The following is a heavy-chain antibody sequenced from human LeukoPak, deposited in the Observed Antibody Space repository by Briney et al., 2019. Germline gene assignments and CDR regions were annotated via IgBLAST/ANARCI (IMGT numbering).Heavy chain of an antibody. CDR2: INWNGGST. Sequence: PGGSLRLSCAASGFTFDDYGMSWVRQAPGKGLEWVSGINWNGGSTGYADSVKGRFTISRDNAKNSLYLQMNSLRAEDTALYYCARAPDHYDSSGYYEYFQHWGQGTLVTVSS. D-gene: IGHD3-22*01. V-gene: IGHV3-20*04. CDR3: ARAPDHYDSSGYYEYFQH. CDR1: GFTFDDYG. J-gene: IGHJ1*01.